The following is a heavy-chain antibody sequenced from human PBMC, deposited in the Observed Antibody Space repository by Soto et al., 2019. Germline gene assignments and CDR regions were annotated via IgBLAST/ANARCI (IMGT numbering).Heavy chain of an antibody. J-gene: IGHJ6*02. D-gene: IGHD2-2*01. V-gene: IGHV1-69*06. CDR3: ARARAYQLLDEAEGYYYGMDV. CDR1: GGTFSSYA. CDR2: TIPIFGTA. Sequence: QVQLVQSGAEVKKPGSSVKVSCKASGGTFSSYAISWVRQAPGQGLEWMGGTIPIFGTANYAQKFQGRVRITADKSTSTAYMELSSLRSEDTAVYYCARARAYQLLDEAEGYYYGMDVWGQGTTVTVSS.